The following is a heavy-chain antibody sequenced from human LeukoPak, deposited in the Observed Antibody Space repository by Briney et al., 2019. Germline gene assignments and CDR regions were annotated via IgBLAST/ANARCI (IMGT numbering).Heavy chain of an antibody. CDR3: ARGGTITMIAVATGAFDI. V-gene: IGHV3-30-3*01. J-gene: IGHJ3*02. Sequence: GRSLRLSCAASGFTFSSYAMHWVRQAPGKGLEWVAVISYDGSNKYYADSVKGRFTISRDNSKNTLYLQMNSVRAEDTAVYYCARGGTITMIAVATGAFDIWGQGTMVTVSS. D-gene: IGHD3-22*01. CDR1: GFTFSSYA. CDR2: ISYDGSNK.